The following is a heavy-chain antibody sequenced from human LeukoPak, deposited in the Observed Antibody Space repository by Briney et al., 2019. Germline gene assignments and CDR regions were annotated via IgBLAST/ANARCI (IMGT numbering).Heavy chain of an antibody. J-gene: IGHJ4*02. Sequence: PGGSLRLSCAASGFTFRSYAMNWVRQAPGKGLEWVSGISGSGGGTYYADSVKGRFTISRDNAKNSLYLQMNSLRAEDTAVYYCARDRIVGATPLDYWGQGTLVTVSS. CDR2: ISGSGGGT. CDR1: GFTFRSYA. D-gene: IGHD1-26*01. V-gene: IGHV3-23*01. CDR3: ARDRIVGATPLDY.